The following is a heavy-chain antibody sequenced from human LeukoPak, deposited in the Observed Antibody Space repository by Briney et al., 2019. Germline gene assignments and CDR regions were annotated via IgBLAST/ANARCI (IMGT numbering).Heavy chain of an antibody. CDR2: TYYKSKWYN. D-gene: IGHD4-17*01. J-gene: IGHJ4*02. Sequence: SQTLSLTCAISGDSVSSNSAAWNWIRQSPSRGLESPGRTYYKSKWYNNYAVSVKSRISINPDTSKTQFSLQLNSVTPEDTAVYFCARARDYGDISFDYWGQGTLVTVSS. CDR1: GDSVSSNSAA. CDR3: ARARDYGDISFDY. V-gene: IGHV6-1*01.